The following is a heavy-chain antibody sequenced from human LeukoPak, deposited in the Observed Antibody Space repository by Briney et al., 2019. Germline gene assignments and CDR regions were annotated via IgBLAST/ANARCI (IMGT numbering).Heavy chain of an antibody. D-gene: IGHD6-19*01. V-gene: IGHV1-18*01. CDR2: IRAYNGNT. CDR1: GYTFTSCG. Sequence: AAVKVSCKASGYTFTSCGISWVRQAPGQGLEWMGWIRAYNGNTNYAQKLQGRVTMTTDTSTSTAYMELRSLRSDDTAVYYCARSAVAGTMGAQYFQHWGQGTLVTVSS. CDR3: ARSAVAGTMGAQYFQH. J-gene: IGHJ1*01.